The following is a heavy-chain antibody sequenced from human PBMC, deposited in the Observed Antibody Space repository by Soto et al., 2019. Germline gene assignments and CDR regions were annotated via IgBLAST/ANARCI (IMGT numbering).Heavy chain of an antibody. CDR3: AKNQGVELVPLATVDWFDP. V-gene: IGHV3-30*18. J-gene: IGHJ5*02. D-gene: IGHD1-26*01. Sequence: GGSLRLSCEVSGFTFSDFGLDWVRQAPGKGLEWVAIISHDGSKRFYADSVKGRFTISRDNSKSTVYLELNNLSAEDTAVYHCAKNQGVELVPLATVDWFDPWGQGSVVTVSS. CDR1: GFTFSDFG. CDR2: ISHDGSKR.